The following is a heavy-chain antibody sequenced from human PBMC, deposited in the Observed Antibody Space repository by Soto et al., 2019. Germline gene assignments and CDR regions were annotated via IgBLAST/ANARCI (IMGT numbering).Heavy chain of an antibody. CDR2: ISGSAVST. J-gene: IGHJ6*02. D-gene: IGHD2-8*01. V-gene: IGHV3-23*01. CDR3: SRHEEGRRMVFYGMDV. Sequence: PGGSLRLSCAASGFTFSSFAMSCVRQAPGKGLEWVSAISGSAVSTYHADSVKGRFTISRDNSKSTLYLQMNSLRADDTAVYYCSRHEEGRRMVFYGMDVWGQGTTVTVSS. CDR1: GFTFSSFA.